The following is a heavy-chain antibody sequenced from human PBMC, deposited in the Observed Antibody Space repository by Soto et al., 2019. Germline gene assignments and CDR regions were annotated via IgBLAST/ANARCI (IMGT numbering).Heavy chain of an antibody. J-gene: IGHJ6*02. Sequence: GGSLRLSCAASGFTISNYGMHWVRQAPGKGLEWVAVISYDGTIKYYADSVKGRFTISRDNSKNTLYLQMNSLRTEDTAVYYCATTRVGPCSSSICFSGIFDGMDVWGQGTTVTVSS. V-gene: IGHV3-30-3*01. CDR1: GFTISNYG. CDR3: ATTRVGPCSSSICFSGIFDGMDV. CDR2: ISYDGTIK. D-gene: IGHD2-2*01.